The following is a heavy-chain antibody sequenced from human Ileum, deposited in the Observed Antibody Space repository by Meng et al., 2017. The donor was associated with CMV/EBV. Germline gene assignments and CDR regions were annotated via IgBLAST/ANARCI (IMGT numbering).Heavy chain of an antibody. CDR1: GFTFRNYA. CDR3: AKSRDKGYDFIDN. D-gene: IGHD3/OR15-3a*01. J-gene: IGHJ4*02. Sequence: GGSLRLSCAASGFTFRNYAMNWVRQAPGKGLEWVATIGGSGTTTYYADSLRGRFTISTDNSMNTVYQQLNSLGSEDTAVYYCAKSRDKGYDFIDNWGQGALVTVSS. V-gene: IGHV3-23*01. CDR2: IGGSGTTT.